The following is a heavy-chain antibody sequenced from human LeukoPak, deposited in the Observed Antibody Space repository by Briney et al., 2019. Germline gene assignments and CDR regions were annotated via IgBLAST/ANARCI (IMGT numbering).Heavy chain of an antibody. D-gene: IGHD6-6*01. V-gene: IGHV1-2*02. CDR2: TNPNSGGT. Sequence: ASVKVSCKASGYTFTGYYMHWVRQAPGQGLEWRGWTNPNSGGTNYAQKFQGRVTMTRDTSISTAYMELSRLRSDDTAVYYCARAEIEAARPSFWYFDLWGRGTLVTVSS. CDR3: ARAEIEAARPSFWYFDL. J-gene: IGHJ2*01. CDR1: GYTFTGYY.